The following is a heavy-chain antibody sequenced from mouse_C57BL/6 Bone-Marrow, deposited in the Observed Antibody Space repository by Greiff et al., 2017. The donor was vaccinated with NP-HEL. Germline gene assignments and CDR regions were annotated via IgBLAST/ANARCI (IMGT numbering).Heavy chain of an antibody. Sequence: VQGVASGPELVKPGASVKISCKASGYAFSSSWMNWVKQRPGKGLEWIGRIYPGDGDTNYNGKFKGKATLTADKSSSTAYMQLSSLTSEDSAVYFCARLYYGSSYDYWGQGTTLTVSS. CDR2: IYPGDGDT. J-gene: IGHJ2*01. D-gene: IGHD1-1*01. CDR1: GYAFSSSW. V-gene: IGHV1-82*01. CDR3: ARLYYGSSYDY.